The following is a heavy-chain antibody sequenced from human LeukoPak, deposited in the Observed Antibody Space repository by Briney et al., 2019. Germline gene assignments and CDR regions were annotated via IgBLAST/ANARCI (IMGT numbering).Heavy chain of an antibody. D-gene: IGHD3-9*01. V-gene: IGHV3-33*01. J-gene: IGHJ6*02. CDR1: GFTFSSYG. CDR2: IWYDGSNK. CDR3: ARVVASRYFDWSTPYYYYGMDV. Sequence: GSLRLSCAASGFTFSSYGMHWVRQARGKGLEWVAVIWYDGSNKYYVDSVKGRFTISRDNSKNTLYLQMNSLRAEDTAVYYCARVVASRYFDWSTPYYYYGMDVWGQGTTVTVSS.